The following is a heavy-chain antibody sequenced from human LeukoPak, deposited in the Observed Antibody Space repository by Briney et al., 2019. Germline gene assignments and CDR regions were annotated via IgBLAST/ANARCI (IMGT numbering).Heavy chain of an antibody. J-gene: IGHJ6*02. CDR2: IYYSGST. D-gene: IGHD1/OR15-1a*01. Sequence: PSETLSLTCTVSGGSISSYYWSWIRQPPGKGLEWIGYIYYSGSTNYNPSLKSRVTISVDTSKNQFSLKLSSVTAADTAVYYCARDNKRAYGKDVWGQGTTVTVSS. CDR3: ARDNKRAYGKDV. CDR1: GGSISSYY. V-gene: IGHV4-59*01.